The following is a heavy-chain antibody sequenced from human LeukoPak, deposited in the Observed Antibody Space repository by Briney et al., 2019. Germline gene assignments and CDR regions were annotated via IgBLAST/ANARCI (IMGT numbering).Heavy chain of an antibody. CDR1: GGTFSNYA. V-gene: IGHV1-2*02. J-gene: IGHJ4*02. Sequence: ASVKVSCKASGGTFSNYAISWVRQAPGQGLEWMGWINPNSGGTNYAQKFQGRVTMTRDTSISTAYMELSRLRSDDTAVYYCAREGSGGSCYVDWGQGTLVTVSS. CDR2: INPNSGGT. CDR3: AREGSGGSCYVD. D-gene: IGHD2-15*01.